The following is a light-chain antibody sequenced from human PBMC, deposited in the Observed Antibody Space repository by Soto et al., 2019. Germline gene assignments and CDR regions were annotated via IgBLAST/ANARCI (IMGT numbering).Light chain of an antibody. Sequence: EIVMTQSPATLSVSLGERATLSCRASQSVGSNLAWYQQKPGQAPRLLIYGASSRATGIPARFGGSGSGTEFTLTISSLQSEDFAVYYCQQYNNWPRTFVQGTKLEIK. J-gene: IGKJ2*01. CDR3: QQYNNWPRT. CDR1: QSVGSN. CDR2: GAS. V-gene: IGKV3-15*01.